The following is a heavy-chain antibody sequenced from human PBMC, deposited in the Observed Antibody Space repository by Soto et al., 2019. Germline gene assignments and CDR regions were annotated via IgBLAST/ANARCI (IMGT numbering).Heavy chain of an antibody. Sequence: GGSLRLSCAASGFTFSSYEMNWVRQAPGKGLEWVSYISSSGSTIYYADSVKGRFAISRDNAKNSLYLQMNSLRAEDTAVYYCARGLITMIVVAHDAFDIWGQGTMVTVSS. V-gene: IGHV3-48*03. CDR3: ARGLITMIVVAHDAFDI. J-gene: IGHJ3*02. CDR1: GFTFSSYE. D-gene: IGHD3-22*01. CDR2: ISSSGSTI.